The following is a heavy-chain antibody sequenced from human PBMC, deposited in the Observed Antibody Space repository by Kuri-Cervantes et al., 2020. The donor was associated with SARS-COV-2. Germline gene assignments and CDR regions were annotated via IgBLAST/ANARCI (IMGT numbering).Heavy chain of an antibody. CDR2: TYYSGST. CDR3: ARDGGAPAEYYFDY. Sequence: SETLSLTCTVSGGSISSSSYYWGWIRQPPGKGLEWIGSTYYSGSTYYNPSLKSRVTISVDTSKNQFSLNLSSVTAADTAVYYCARDGGAPAEYYFDYWGQGTLVTVSS. CDR1: GGSISSSSYY. J-gene: IGHJ4*02. D-gene: IGHD6-25*01. V-gene: IGHV4-39*07.